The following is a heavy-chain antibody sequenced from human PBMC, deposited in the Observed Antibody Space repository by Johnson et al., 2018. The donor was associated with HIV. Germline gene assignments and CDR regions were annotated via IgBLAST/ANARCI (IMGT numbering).Heavy chain of an antibody. CDR3: VKDSIEEDAFDF. Sequence: QVQLVESGGGLIQPGGSLRLSCVGSGFTVSSNYMSWVRQAPGKGLEWVAVISYDGSNKYYADSAKGRFSISRDNAKNSLYLQLSSLRIEDTALYYCVKDSIEEDAFDFWGQGTMVTVSA. J-gene: IGHJ3*01. CDR2: ISYDGSNK. V-gene: IGHV3-30*18. CDR1: GFTVSSNY.